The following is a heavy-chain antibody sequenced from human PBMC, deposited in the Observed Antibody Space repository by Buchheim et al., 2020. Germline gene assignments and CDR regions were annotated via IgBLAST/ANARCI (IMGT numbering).Heavy chain of an antibody. CDR1: GGSISSGCYF. Sequence: QVQLQESGPGLVKPSQTLSLTCTVSGGSISSGCYFWSWIRQPAGKGLEWIGHIYTCGSTNYNPSLKSRVTISVDTSKNQFSLRLSSVTAADTAVYYCATHSSSWYVEDYWGQGTL. V-gene: IGHV4-61*02. D-gene: IGHD6-13*01. CDR2: IYTCGST. J-gene: IGHJ4*02. CDR3: ATHSSSWYVEDY.